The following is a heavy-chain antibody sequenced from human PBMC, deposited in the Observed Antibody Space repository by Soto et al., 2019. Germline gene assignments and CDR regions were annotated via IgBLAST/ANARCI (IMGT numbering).Heavy chain of an antibody. V-gene: IGHV4-31*03. CDR1: GGSISSGGYY. Sequence: SETLSLTCTVSGGSISSGGYYWSWIRQHPGKGLEWIGYIYYSGSTYYNPSLKSRVTISVDTSKNQFSLKLSSVTAADTAVYYCAREGVGDILTGYYQYNWFDPWGQGTLVTVSS. J-gene: IGHJ5*02. D-gene: IGHD3-9*01. CDR2: IYYSGST. CDR3: AREGVGDILTGYYQYNWFDP.